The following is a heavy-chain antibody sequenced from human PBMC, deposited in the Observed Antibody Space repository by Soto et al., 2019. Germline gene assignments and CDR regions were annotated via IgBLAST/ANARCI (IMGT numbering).Heavy chain of an antibody. J-gene: IGHJ4*02. CDR1: GGSISSSSNH. D-gene: IGHD4-17*01. V-gene: IGHV4-39*01. CDR3: GTHPPYGPLDH. CDR2: IYYSENT. Sequence: QLQLQESGPGLVKPSETLSLTCTVSGGSISSSSNHWGWIRQPPGKGLEWIGNIYYSENTYYNPSLKSRVTISVDTSKNQFSLRLTSVTAADTAVYYCGTHPPYGPLDHWGQGTLVTVSS.